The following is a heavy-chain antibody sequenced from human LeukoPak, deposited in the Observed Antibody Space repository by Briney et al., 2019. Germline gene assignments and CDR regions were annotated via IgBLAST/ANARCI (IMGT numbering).Heavy chain of an antibody. J-gene: IGHJ5*02. CDR3: ARDSCSSTSCYNNWFDP. CDR1: GGSISSYY. V-gene: IGHV4-4*07. CDR2: FYTSGST. D-gene: IGHD2-2*02. Sequence: SETLSLTCTVSGGSISSYYWSWIRQPAGKGLEWIGRFYTSGSTNYNPSLKSRVTTSVDKSKNQFSLKLNSVTAADTAVYYCARDSCSSTSCYNNWFDPWGQGTLVTVSS.